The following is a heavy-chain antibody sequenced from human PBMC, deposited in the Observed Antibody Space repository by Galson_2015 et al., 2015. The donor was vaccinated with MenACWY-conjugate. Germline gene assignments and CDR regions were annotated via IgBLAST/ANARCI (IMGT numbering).Heavy chain of an antibody. CDR3: ARDTRGHFDY. Sequence: SLRLSCAVSGFTFSSCWMSWVRQAPGKGLEWVANIKQDGREKNYVDSVKGRFTISRDNAGNSVYLQMDSLRVEDTAVYYCARDTRGHFDYWGQGTLVTFSS. V-gene: IGHV3-7*03. CDR2: IKQDGREK. CDR1: GFTFSSCW. J-gene: IGHJ4*02.